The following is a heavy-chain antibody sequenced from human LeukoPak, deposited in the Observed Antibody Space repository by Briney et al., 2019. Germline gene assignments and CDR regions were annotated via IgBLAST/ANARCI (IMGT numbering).Heavy chain of an antibody. J-gene: IGHJ6*02. CDR1: GFTFSGSA. V-gene: IGHV3-73*01. D-gene: IGHD4-17*01. CDR3: TRHSHYGDYVPAGGDYYYYGMDV. Sequence: GGSLRLSCAASGFTFSGSAMHWVRQASGKGLEWVGRIRSKANSYATAYAASVKGRFTISRDDSKNTAYLQMNSLKTEDTAVYYCTRHSHYGDYVPAGGDYYYYGMDVWGQGTTVTVSS. CDR2: IRSKANSYAT.